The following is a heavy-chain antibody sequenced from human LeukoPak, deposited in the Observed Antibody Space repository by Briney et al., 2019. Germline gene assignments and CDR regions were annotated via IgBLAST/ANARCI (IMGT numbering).Heavy chain of an antibody. D-gene: IGHD3-10*01. CDR1: GFTFSSYG. Sequence: GGSLRLSCAASGFTFSSYGMHWVRQAPGKGLEWVAVISYDGSNKYYADSVKGRFTISRDNSKNTLYLQMNILRAEDTAVYYCAKSYVVLWFGELNPGLDAFDIWGQGTMVTV. J-gene: IGHJ3*02. CDR2: ISYDGSNK. V-gene: IGHV3-30*18. CDR3: AKSYVVLWFGELNPGLDAFDI.